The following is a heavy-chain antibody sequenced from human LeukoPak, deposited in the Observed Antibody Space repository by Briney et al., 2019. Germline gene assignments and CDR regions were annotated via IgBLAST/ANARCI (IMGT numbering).Heavy chain of an antibody. Sequence: SETLSLTCTVSGGSISSSDYYWGWIRQPPGKGLEWIGNIFHSGTTYYDPSLKSRVIISVDTSKNQFSLKLSSVTAADTAVYYCARHNFRNGYNRPFDYWGQGTLVTVSS. CDR2: IFHSGTT. CDR3: ARHNFRNGYNRPFDY. CDR1: GGSISSSDYY. V-gene: IGHV4-39*01. J-gene: IGHJ4*02. D-gene: IGHD5-24*01.